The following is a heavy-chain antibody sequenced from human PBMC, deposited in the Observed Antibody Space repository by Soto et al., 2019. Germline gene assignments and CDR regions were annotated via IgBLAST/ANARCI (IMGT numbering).Heavy chain of an antibody. Sequence: GGSLRLSCAASGFTFSSYSMNWVRQAPGKGLEWVSYISSSSSTIYYADSVKGRFTISRDNAKNSLYLKMNSLRAEDAAVYYCAGDPWLLDYWGQGTLVTVSS. J-gene: IGHJ4*02. CDR2: ISSSSSTI. V-gene: IGHV3-48*04. CDR3: AGDPWLLDY. CDR1: GFTFSSYS. D-gene: IGHD2-15*01.